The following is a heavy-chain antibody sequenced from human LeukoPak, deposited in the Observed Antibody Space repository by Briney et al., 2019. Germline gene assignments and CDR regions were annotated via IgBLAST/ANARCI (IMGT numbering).Heavy chain of an antibody. J-gene: IGHJ4*02. CDR3: TRWSGSYYDY. Sequence: GGSLRLSCAASGFTFSGSAMHWVRQASGKGLEWVGRIRSKAISYATAYAAPVKGRFTISRDDSKNTAYLQMNSLKTEDTAVYYCTRWSGSYYDYWGQGTLVTVSS. V-gene: IGHV3-73*01. D-gene: IGHD1-26*01. CDR2: IRSKAISYAT. CDR1: GFTFSGSA.